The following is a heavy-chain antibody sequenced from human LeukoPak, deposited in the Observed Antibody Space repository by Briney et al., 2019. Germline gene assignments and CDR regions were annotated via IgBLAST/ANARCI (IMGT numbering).Heavy chain of an antibody. D-gene: IGHD2-2*01. CDR3: ARVILPAAIDC. V-gene: IGHV3-11*05. Sequence: GGSLRLSCAASGFTLSDYYMSWIRQAPGTGLDWVSHISSSSSYTKDGDSVKGRFTISRDNAKNSLYLQMNSLRAEDTAVYYCARVILPAAIDCWGQGTLVIVSS. CDR2: ISSSSSYT. CDR1: GFTLSDYY. J-gene: IGHJ4*02.